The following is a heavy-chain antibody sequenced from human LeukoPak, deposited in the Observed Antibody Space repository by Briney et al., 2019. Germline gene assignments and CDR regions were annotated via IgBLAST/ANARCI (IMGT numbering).Heavy chain of an antibody. D-gene: IGHD2-2*02. CDR2: ISPSGDNT. CDR3: AKTDCTSTSCYIGWFDP. Sequence: GGSLRLSCTASGFTFGDYAMTWVRQAPGKGLEWVSAISPSGDNTYYADSMKGRFTISRDNSRNTLYLQVNTLRAADTALYYCAKTDCTSTSCYIGWFDPWGQGTLVTVSS. CDR1: GFTFGDYA. V-gene: IGHV3-23*01. J-gene: IGHJ5*02.